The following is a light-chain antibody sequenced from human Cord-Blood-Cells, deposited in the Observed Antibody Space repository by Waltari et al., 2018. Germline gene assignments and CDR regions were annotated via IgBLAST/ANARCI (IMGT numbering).Light chain of an antibody. V-gene: IGLV2-23*03. CDR1: SSDVGSYNL. J-gene: IGLJ2*01. CDR3: CSYAGSSTFVV. CDR2: EGS. Sequence: QSALTQPASVSGSPGQSITISCTGTSSDVGSYNLVPWYQQHPGKAPKLMIYEGSKRPSGVFNRFSGSKSGNTASLTISGLQAEDEADYYCCSYAGSSTFVVFGGGTKLTVL.